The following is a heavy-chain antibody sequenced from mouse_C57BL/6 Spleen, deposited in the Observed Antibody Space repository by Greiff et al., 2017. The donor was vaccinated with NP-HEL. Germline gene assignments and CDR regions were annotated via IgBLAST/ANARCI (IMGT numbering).Heavy chain of an antibody. V-gene: IGHV5-4*01. CDR3: AREDWDRAWFAY. D-gene: IGHD4-1*01. J-gene: IGHJ3*01. Sequence: EVKLMESGGGLVKPGGSLKLSCAASGFTFSSYAMSWVRQTPEKRLEWVATISDGGSYTYYPDNVKGRFTISRDNAKNNLYLQMSHLKSEDTAMYYCAREDWDRAWFAYWGQGTLVTVSA. CDR2: ISDGGSYT. CDR1: GFTFSSYA.